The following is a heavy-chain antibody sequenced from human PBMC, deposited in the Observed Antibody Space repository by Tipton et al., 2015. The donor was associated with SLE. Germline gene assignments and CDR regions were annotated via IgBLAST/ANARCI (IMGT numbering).Heavy chain of an antibody. Sequence: SLRLSCAASGFTFSSYGMHWVRQAPGKGLEWVAFIRYDGSNKYYADSVKGRFTISRDNSKNTLYLQMNSLRAEDTAVYYCAKAPDLEDAFDIWGQGTMVTVSS. CDR2: IRYDGSNK. CDR1: GFTFSSYG. D-gene: IGHD2-2*01. V-gene: IGHV3-30*02. J-gene: IGHJ3*02. CDR3: AKAPDLEDAFDI.